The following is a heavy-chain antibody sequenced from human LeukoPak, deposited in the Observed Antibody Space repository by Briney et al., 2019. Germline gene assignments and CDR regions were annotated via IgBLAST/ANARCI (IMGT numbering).Heavy chain of an antibody. CDR2: ISGSGGST. CDR1: GFTFSSYA. D-gene: IGHD6-13*01. J-gene: IGHJ3*02. Sequence: GGSLRLSCAASGFTFSSYAMSWVRRAPGKGLEWVSAISGSGGSTYYADSVKGRFTISRDNSKNTLYLQMNSLRADDTAVYYCAKDWSYSSSWYIGHAFDIWGQGTMVTVSS. V-gene: IGHV3-23*01. CDR3: AKDWSYSSSWYIGHAFDI.